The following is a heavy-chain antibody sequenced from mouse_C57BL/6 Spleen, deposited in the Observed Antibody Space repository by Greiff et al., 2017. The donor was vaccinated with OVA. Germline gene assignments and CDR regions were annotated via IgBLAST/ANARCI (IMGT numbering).Heavy chain of an antibody. V-gene: IGHV1-4*01. J-gene: IGHJ1*03. CDR3: ASYDGYYWYFDV. CDR1: GYTFTSYT. D-gene: IGHD2-3*01. Sequence: VKLQESGAELARPGASVKMSCKASGYTFTSYTMHWVKQRPGQGLEWIGYINPSSGYTKYNQKFKDKATLTADKSSSTAYMQLSSLTSEDSAVYYCASYDGYYWYFDVWGTGTTVTVSS. CDR2: INPSSGYT.